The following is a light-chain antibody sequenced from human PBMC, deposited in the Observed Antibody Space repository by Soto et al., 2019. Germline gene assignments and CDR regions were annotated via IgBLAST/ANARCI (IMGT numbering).Light chain of an antibody. J-gene: IGLJ1*01. CDR1: SSDVGAYNY. V-gene: IGLV2-14*03. Sequence: QSVLTHPASVSGFPGQSRRISSTGTSSDVGAYNYVPWYQHHPGKAPKLMVSGVSNRPSGVSDRFSGSKSGNTASLTISGLQAEDEADYYCSSYTSSYTYVFGTGTKVTVL. CDR3: SSYTSSYTYV. CDR2: GVS.